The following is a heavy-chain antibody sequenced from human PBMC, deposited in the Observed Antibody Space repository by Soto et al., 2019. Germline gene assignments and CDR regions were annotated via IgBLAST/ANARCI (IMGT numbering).Heavy chain of an antibody. Sequence: VQLVESGGGLVQPGGSLRLSCAASGFTFSSYAMHWVRQAPGKGLEWVAVISYDGSNKYYADSVKGRFTISRDNSKNTLYLQMNSLRAEDTAVYYCARDLYTALGYWGQGTLVTVSS. D-gene: IGHD5-18*01. CDR1: GFTFSSYA. J-gene: IGHJ4*02. CDR2: ISYDGSNK. CDR3: ARDLYTALGY. V-gene: IGHV3-30-3*01.